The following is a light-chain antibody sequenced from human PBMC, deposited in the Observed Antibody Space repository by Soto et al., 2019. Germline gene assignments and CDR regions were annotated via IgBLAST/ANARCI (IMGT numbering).Light chain of an antibody. CDR3: QQLNSYPIT. V-gene: IGKV3-20*01. CDR1: QSLSSNY. Sequence: EIVLTQSPGTLSLSPGERATLSCRASQSLSSNYLAWYQQKPGQAPRLLIYGASSRATGIPDRFSGSGSGTDFTLTISSLQPEDFATYFCQQLNSYPITFGQGTRLEIK. CDR2: GAS. J-gene: IGKJ5*01.